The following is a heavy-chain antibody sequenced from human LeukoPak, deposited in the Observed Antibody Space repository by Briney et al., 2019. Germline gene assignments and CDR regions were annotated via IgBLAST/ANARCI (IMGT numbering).Heavy chain of an antibody. CDR2: INPNSGGT. D-gene: IGHD4-23*01. CDR1: GYTFTGYY. CDR3: ARDNSMHERGWWFDP. J-gene: IGHJ5*02. V-gene: IGHV1-2*02. Sequence: ASVKVSCKASGYTFTGYYMHWVRQAPGQGLEWMGWINPNSGGTNYAQKFQGRVTMTRDTSISTAYMELSRLRSDDTAVYYCARDNSMHERGWWFDPWGQGTLVTVSS.